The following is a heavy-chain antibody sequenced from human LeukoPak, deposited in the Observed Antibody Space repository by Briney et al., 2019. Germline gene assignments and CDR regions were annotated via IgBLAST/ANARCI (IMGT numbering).Heavy chain of an antibody. CDR2: ISAYNGNR. CDR1: GYNFTSYG. D-gene: IGHD2-15*01. J-gene: IGHJ5*02. CDR3: ARDREAGGSCCYNWFDP. V-gene: IGHV1-18*01. Sequence: GASVKVSCKASGYNFTSYGISWVRQAPGQGLEWMGWISAYNGNRNYAQRFQGRVTMTTDTSTSTAYMELRSLRSDDTAVHYCARDREAGGSCCYNWFDPWGQGTLVTVSS.